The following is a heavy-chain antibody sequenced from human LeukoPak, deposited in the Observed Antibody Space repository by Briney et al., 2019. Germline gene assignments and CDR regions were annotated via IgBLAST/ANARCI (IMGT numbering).Heavy chain of an antibody. CDR2: IYYSGST. Sequence: PSETLSLTCAVSGGSISSGGYSWSWIRQPPGKGLEWIGYIYYSGSTYYNPSLKSRVTISVDTSKNQFSLKLSSVTAADTAVYYCARDTNAFDIWGQGTMVTVSS. V-gene: IGHV4-30-4*07. CDR1: GGSISSGGYS. D-gene: IGHD1-26*01. CDR3: ARDTNAFDI. J-gene: IGHJ3*02.